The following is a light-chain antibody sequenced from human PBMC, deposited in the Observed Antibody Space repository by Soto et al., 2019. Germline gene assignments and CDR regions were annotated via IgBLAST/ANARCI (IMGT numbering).Light chain of an antibody. CDR2: DVN. J-gene: IGLJ1*01. V-gene: IGLV2-11*01. CDR3: CAYAGSNTLYV. Sequence: QSVLTQPRSVSGSPGQSVTISCTGTSSDVGGYNYVSWYQQYPGKAPKVMVSDVNKRPSGVPDRFSGSKSGNTASLTISGLQAEDEADYYCCAYAGSNTLYVFGTGTKVTVL. CDR1: SSDVGGYNY.